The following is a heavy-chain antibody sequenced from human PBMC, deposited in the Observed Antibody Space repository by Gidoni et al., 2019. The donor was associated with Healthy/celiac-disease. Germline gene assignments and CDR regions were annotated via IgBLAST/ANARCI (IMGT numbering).Heavy chain of an antibody. J-gene: IGHJ3*02. CDR1: GGPFSSYA. CDR3: ARAYPHDFWSGGDAFDI. Sequence: QVQLVQSGAEVKKPGPSVKLSCTASGGPFSSYAISWVRQAPGQGLAWVGGIIPIFGTANYAQKYQGRVTITADESTGTAYRELSSLRSEDTAVYYCARAYPHDFWSGGDAFDIWGQGTMVTVSS. D-gene: IGHD3-3*01. V-gene: IGHV1-69*01. CDR2: IIPIFGTA.